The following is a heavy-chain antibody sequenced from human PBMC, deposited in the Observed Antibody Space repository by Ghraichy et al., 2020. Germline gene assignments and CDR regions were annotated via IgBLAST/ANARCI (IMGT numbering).Heavy chain of an antibody. Sequence: GGSLRLSCAASGFTFSSYGMHWVRQAPGKGLEWVAVISYDGSNKYYADSVKGRFTISRDNSKNTLYLQMNSLRAEDTAVYYCAKTGSWNDVYYYYYGMDVWGQGTTVTVSS. CDR3: AKTGSWNDVYYYYYGMDV. CDR1: GFTFSSYG. V-gene: IGHV3-30*18. CDR2: ISYDGSNK. J-gene: IGHJ6*02. D-gene: IGHD1-1*01.